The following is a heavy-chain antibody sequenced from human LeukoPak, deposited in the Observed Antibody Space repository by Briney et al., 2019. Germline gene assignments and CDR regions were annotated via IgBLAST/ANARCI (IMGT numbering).Heavy chain of an antibody. D-gene: IGHD2-15*01. V-gene: IGHV4-4*03. CDR1: GGSISRSNW. Sequence: PGTLSLTCAVSGGSISRSNWWSWVRQPPGKGLEWIGEIFHSGSTNHNPSLKSRVSISVDKFKNQFSLRLSSVTAADTAVYYCARVLGGSNFDYWGQGTLVTVSS. J-gene: IGHJ4*02. CDR2: IFHSGST. CDR3: ARVLGGSNFDY.